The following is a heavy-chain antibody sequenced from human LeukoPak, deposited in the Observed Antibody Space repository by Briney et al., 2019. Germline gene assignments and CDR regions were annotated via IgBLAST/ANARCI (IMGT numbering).Heavy chain of an antibody. J-gene: IGHJ4*02. D-gene: IGHD6-19*01. CDR1: GYTFTSYG. CDR2: MSAYNGNT. Sequence: ASVKVSCKASGYTFTSYGISGVRQAPGQGLEWMGWMSAYNGNTNYAQKLQGRVTMTTDTSTSTAYMELRSLRSDDTAVYYCARDLSKRARGWYSLVYWGQGTLVTVSS. V-gene: IGHV1-18*01. CDR3: ARDLSKRARGWYSLVY.